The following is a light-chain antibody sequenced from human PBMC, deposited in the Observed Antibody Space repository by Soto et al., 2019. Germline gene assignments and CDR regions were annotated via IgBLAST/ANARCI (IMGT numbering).Light chain of an antibody. CDR2: DVS. CDR1: SSDVGGYNY. CDR3: SSYTSSGSLVL. Sequence: QSALTQPASVSGSPGQSVTISCTGTSSDVGGYNYVSWYQHHPGKAPKLLICDVSDRPSGVSNRFSGSKSGNTASLTISGLQAEDEADYYCSSYTSSGSLVLFGGGTKLTVL. J-gene: IGLJ2*01. V-gene: IGLV2-14*03.